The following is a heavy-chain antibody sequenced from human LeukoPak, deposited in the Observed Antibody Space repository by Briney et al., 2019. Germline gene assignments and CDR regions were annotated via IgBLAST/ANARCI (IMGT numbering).Heavy chain of an antibody. CDR3: ARSTKFSSSWYDYFDY. CDR1: GDSLSPYY. CDR2: VYDTGTT. V-gene: IGHV4-59*01. D-gene: IGHD6-13*01. Sequence: PSETLSLTCTVSGDSLSPYYWNWIRQPPGKGLEWIGYVYDTGTTNYNPSLKSRVTISVDTSKKYFSLRLSSVTAADTAVYYCARSTKFSSSWYDYFDYWPQGTLATVSS. J-gene: IGHJ4*02.